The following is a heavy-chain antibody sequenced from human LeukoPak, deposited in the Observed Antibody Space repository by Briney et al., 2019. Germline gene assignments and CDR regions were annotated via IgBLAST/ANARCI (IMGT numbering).Heavy chain of an antibody. J-gene: IGHJ4*02. CDR3: ARDSFWSGYYPFDY. D-gene: IGHD3-3*01. Sequence: PGGSLRLSCAASGFTFSSYWMHWVRQAPGKGLVWVSRINSDGSSTFYADSVKGRFTISRDNAKNTLYLQMNSLRAEDTAVYYCARDSFWSGYYPFDYWGQGNLVTVSS. V-gene: IGHV3-74*01. CDR1: GFTFSSYW. CDR2: INSDGSST.